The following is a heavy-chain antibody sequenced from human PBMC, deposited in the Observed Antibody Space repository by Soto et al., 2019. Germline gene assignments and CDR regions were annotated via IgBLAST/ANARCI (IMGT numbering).Heavy chain of an antibody. J-gene: IGHJ4*02. CDR1: GFTFSSSS. CDR2: ISGSSSYI. D-gene: IGHD6-6*01. Sequence: GGSLRLSCAASGFTFSSSSMNWVRQAPGKGLEWVSSISGSSSYIYYADSVKGRFTISRDNARNSLYLQMNSLRAEDTAAYYCAREYSSSSNPDYWGQGTLVTVSS. V-gene: IGHV3-21*01. CDR3: AREYSSSSNPDY.